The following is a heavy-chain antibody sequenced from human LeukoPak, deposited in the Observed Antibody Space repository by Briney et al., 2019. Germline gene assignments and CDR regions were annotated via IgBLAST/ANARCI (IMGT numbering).Heavy chain of an antibody. Sequence: PGGSLRLSCAASGFTLSSYWMSWVRQAPGKGLEWVANIKQGGSEKYYVDSVRGRFTISRDNAKNSLYLQMNSLRAEDTAVYYCARDFSSGWTFDYWGQGTLVTVSS. V-gene: IGHV3-7*01. CDR3: ARDFSSGWTFDY. D-gene: IGHD6-19*01. CDR2: IKQGGSEK. J-gene: IGHJ4*02. CDR1: GFTLSSYW.